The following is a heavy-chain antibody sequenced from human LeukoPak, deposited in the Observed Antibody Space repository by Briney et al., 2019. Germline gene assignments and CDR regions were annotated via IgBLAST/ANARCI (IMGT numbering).Heavy chain of an antibody. Sequence: GASVKVSCKASGYTFTSSGISWVRQAPGQGLEWMGWISAYNGNTNYAQKLQGRVTMTTDTSTSTAYKDLRSLRSDDTAVYYCARDHGNYDSSGYYLDWGQGTLVTVSS. V-gene: IGHV1-18*01. CDR3: ARDHGNYDSSGYYLD. D-gene: IGHD3-22*01. J-gene: IGHJ4*02. CDR1: GYTFTSSG. CDR2: ISAYNGNT.